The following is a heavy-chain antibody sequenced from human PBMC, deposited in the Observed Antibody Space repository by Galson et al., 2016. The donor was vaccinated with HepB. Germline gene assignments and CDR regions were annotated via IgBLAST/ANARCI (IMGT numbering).Heavy chain of an antibody. Sequence: SETLSLTCAVSGYSIHSGYLWGWIRQPPGKGLEWIGSIYHSGSTFYTPSLKSRVTISVDTSKNQFSLTLSSVTAADTAVYYCARVPHSVVRGLFILHYFDFWGQGTLVTVSS. CDR1: GYSIHSGYL. J-gene: IGHJ4*02. CDR2: IYHSGST. CDR3: ARVPHSVVRGLFILHYFDF. D-gene: IGHD3-10*01. V-gene: IGHV4-38-2*01.